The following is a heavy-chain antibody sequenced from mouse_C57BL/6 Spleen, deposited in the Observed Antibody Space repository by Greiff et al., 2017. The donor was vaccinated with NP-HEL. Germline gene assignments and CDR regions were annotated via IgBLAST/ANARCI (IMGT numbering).Heavy chain of an antibody. V-gene: IGHV14-3*01. CDR3: AYTEGAMDY. CDR1: GFNIKNTY. Sequence: VQLQQSVAELVRPGASVKLSCTASGFNIKNTYMPWVKQRPEQGLEWIGRIDPSNGNTKYAPKFQGKATITAETSANTAYLKLSSLTSEDTAIYYFAYTEGAMDYWGQGTSVTVSA. J-gene: IGHJ4*01. CDR2: IDPSNGNT.